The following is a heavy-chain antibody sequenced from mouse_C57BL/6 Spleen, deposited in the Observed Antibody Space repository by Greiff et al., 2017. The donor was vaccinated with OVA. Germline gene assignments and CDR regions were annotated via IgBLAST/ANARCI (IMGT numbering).Heavy chain of an antibody. CDR1: GYTFTDYY. J-gene: IGHJ1*03. CDR2: IYPGSGNT. Sequence: VKLMESGAELVRPGASVKLSCKASGYTFTDYYINWVKQRPGQGLEWIARIYPGSGNTYYNEKFKGKATLTAEKSSSTAYMQLSSLTSEDSAVYFCAVSTTVVGRGYFDVWGTGTTVTVSS. D-gene: IGHD1-1*01. CDR3: AVSTTVVGRGYFDV. V-gene: IGHV1-76*01.